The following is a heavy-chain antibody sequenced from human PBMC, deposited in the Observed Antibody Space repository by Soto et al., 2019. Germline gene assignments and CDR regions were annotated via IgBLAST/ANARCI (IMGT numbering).Heavy chain of an antibody. J-gene: IGHJ1*01. CDR3: ASPAHIVGATGYFQH. D-gene: IGHD1-26*01. CDR1: GGTFSSYA. V-gene: IGHV1-69*01. Sequence: QVQLVQSGAQVKKPGSSVKVSCKASGGTFSSYAISWVRQAPGQGLEWMGGIIPIFGTANYAQKFQGRVTITADESTSTAYMELSSLRSEDTAVYYCASPAHIVGATGYFQHWGQGTLVTVSS. CDR2: IIPIFGTA.